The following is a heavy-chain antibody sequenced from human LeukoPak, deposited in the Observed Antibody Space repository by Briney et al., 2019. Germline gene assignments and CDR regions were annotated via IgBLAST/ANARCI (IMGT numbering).Heavy chain of an antibody. J-gene: IGHJ5*02. CDR3: ARGSGSGWPLDR. D-gene: IGHD6-19*01. Sequence: TGGSLRLSCAASGVIVSRNFMSWVRQAPGKGLQWVAIMYAGGTTDYSDSVRGRFHISRDSSNNTLSLQINSLRAEDTAVHYCARGSGSGWPLDRWGQGALVTVSS. CDR2: MYAGGTT. V-gene: IGHV3-53*01. CDR1: GVIVSRNF.